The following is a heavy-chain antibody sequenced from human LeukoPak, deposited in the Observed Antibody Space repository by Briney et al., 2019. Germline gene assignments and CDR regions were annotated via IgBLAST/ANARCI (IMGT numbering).Heavy chain of an antibody. CDR3: ARVPLIVGATNYFDY. V-gene: IGHV1-69*01. Sequence: SSVKVSCKASGGTFSSYAISWVLQAPGQGLEWMGGIIPIFGTANYAQKFQGRVTITADESTSTAYMELSSLRSEDTAVYYCARVPLIVGATNYFDYWGQGTLVTVSS. J-gene: IGHJ4*02. CDR2: IIPIFGTA. D-gene: IGHD1-26*01. CDR1: GGTFSSYA.